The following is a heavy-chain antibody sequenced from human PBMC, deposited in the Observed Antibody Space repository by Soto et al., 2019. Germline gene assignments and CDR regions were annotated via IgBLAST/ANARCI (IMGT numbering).Heavy chain of an antibody. J-gene: IGHJ3*02. CDR1: GYSFTSYW. V-gene: IGHV5-51*01. CDR2: IYPGDSDT. Sequence: PGESLKISCKGSGYSFTSYWIGWVRQMPGKGLEWMGIIYPGDSDTRYSPSFQGQVTISADKSISTAYLQWSSLKASDTAMYYCARQDLAGYYYDSSGPTTTPAAFDIWGQGTMVTVSS. D-gene: IGHD3-22*01. CDR3: ARQDLAGYYYDSSGPTTTPAAFDI.